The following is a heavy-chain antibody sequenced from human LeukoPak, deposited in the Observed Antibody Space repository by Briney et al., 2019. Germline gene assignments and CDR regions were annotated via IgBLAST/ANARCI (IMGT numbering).Heavy chain of an antibody. CDR1: GGTFSSYA. Sequence: GASVKVPCKASGGTFSSYAISWVRQAPGQGLEWMGGIIPIFDTTNYAQKFQGRVTITADESTSTAYMELSSLKSEDTAVYYCARDWVPYGDYSFGYWGQGTLVTVSS. D-gene: IGHD4-17*01. CDR3: ARDWVPYGDYSFGY. V-gene: IGHV1-69*13. J-gene: IGHJ4*02. CDR2: IIPIFDTT.